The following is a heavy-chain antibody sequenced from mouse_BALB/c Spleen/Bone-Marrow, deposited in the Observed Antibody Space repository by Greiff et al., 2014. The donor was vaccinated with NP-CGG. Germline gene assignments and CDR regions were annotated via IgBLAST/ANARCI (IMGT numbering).Heavy chain of an antibody. D-gene: IGHD2-3*01. CDR3: ARGGHDVSLDY. CDR2: IDTSDSYT. V-gene: IGHV1-69*01. Sequence: VQLQQSGAELGMPGASVKMTCKASGYTLTDNWIYWVKQRPGQGLEWIGAIDTSDSYTNYNQKFMGKASMTVDASCRTAYMQVSRLTSDNSAVYYCARGGHDVSLDYWGQGTSVTVSS. J-gene: IGHJ4*01. CDR1: GYTLTDNW.